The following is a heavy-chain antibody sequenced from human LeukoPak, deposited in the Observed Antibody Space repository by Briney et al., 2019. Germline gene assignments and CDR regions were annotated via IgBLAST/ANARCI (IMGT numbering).Heavy chain of an antibody. CDR1: GFTFSSYA. Sequence: PGGSLRLSCAASGFTFSSYAMSWVRQAPGKGLEWVSAISGSGGSTYYADSVKGRFTISRDNSKNTLYLQRNSLRAEDTAVYYCAKGLSSSWYERATWGETNWFDPWGQGALVTVSS. V-gene: IGHV3-23*01. J-gene: IGHJ5*02. CDR3: AKGLSSSWYERATWGETNWFDP. D-gene: IGHD6-13*01. CDR2: ISGSGGST.